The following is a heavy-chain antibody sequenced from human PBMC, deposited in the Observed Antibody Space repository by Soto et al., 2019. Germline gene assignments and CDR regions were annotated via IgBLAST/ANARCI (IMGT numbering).Heavy chain of an antibody. CDR2: IIPIFGTA. D-gene: IGHD1-26*01. CDR1: GGTFSSYA. Sequence: SVKVSCKASGGTFSSYAISWVRQAPGQGLEWMGGIIPIFGTANYAQKFQGRVTITADESTSTAYMELSSLRSEDTAVYYCARESGSYYPDYYYYYGMDVWGQGTTVTVSS. V-gene: IGHV1-69*13. CDR3: ARESGSYYPDYYYYYGMDV. J-gene: IGHJ6*02.